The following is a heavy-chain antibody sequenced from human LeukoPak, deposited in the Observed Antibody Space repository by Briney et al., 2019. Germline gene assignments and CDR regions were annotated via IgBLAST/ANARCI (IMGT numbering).Heavy chain of an antibody. CDR3: AKDGITIFGVVNSGYFDY. J-gene: IGHJ4*02. Sequence: GRSLRLFCAASGVTFSSYGMHWGRQAPGRGLEEGAVISYDGSNKYYADSVKGRFTISRDNSKNTLYLQMNSLRAEDTAVYYCAKDGITIFGVVNSGYFDYWGQGTLVSVSS. V-gene: IGHV3-30*18. CDR1: GVTFSSYG. D-gene: IGHD3-3*01. CDR2: ISYDGSNK.